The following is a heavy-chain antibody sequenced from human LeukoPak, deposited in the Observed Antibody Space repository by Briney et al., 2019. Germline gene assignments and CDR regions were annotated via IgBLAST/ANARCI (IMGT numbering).Heavy chain of an antibody. D-gene: IGHD5/OR15-5a*01. J-gene: IGHJ5*02. Sequence: AETLSLTCTVSGGSISSSSYYWGWIRQPPGKGLEWIGSIYYSGSTYYNPSLKSRVTISVDTSKNQFSLKLSSVTAADTAVYYCASVSKIGELANWFDPWGQGTLVTVSS. CDR1: GGSISSSSYY. V-gene: IGHV4-39*01. CDR3: ASVSKIGELANWFDP. CDR2: IYYSGST.